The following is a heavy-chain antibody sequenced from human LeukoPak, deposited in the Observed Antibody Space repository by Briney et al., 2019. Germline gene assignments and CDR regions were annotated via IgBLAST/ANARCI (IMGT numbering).Heavy chain of an antibody. J-gene: IGHJ4*02. D-gene: IGHD3-3*01. Sequence: QTGGSLRLSCAASGFTFSSYAMSWVRQAPGKGLEWVSAISGSGGSAYYADSVKGRLTISRDNSRNTLYLQMNSLRAEDTAVYYCAKGPKYDFWSGTRDYYFDYWGQGTLFTVPS. CDR1: GFTFSSYA. V-gene: IGHV3-23*01. CDR3: AKGPKYDFWSGTRDYYFDY. CDR2: ISGSGGSA.